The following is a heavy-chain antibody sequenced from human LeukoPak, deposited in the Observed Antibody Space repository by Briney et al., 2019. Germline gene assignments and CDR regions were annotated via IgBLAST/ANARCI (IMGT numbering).Heavy chain of an antibody. CDR2: IYRSGST. V-gene: IGHV4-30-2*01. D-gene: IGHD5-12*01. CDR3: ARGSTSGVATSFDY. J-gene: IGHJ4*02. Sequence: SQTLSLTCAVSGGSISSSSYSWSWIRQPPGQGLEWIGYIYRSGSTYYKSSLRSRVTISVDRSKNQFSLKLNSVTAADTAVYYCARGSTSGVATSFDYWGQGTLVTVSS. CDR1: GGSISSSSYS.